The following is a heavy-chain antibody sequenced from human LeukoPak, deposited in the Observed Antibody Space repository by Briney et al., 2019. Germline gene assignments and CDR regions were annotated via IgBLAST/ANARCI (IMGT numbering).Heavy chain of an antibody. D-gene: IGHD5-18*01. V-gene: IGHV3-23*01. J-gene: IGHJ5*02. CDR2: ISGSGGST. Sequence: GGSLRLSCAASGFTFSSYAMSWVRQAPGKGLEWVSAISGSGGSTYYADSVKGRFTISRDNSKNTLYLQMNSLRAEDTAVYYCAKNQMGYRYCPNWFDPWGPGTPVNGSS. CDR3: AKNQMGYRYCPNWFDP. CDR1: GFTFSSYA.